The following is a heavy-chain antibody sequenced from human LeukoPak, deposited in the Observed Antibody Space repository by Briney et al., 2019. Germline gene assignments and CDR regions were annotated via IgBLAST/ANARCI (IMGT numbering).Heavy chain of an antibody. CDR2: NNPDNGGA. Sequence: GASVKVSCKASGYTLTGYYMHWVRQAPGQGLEWMGWNNPDNGGAKYAQRFQGRVTMTWDTSISTAYMELSRLTSDDTAVYYCARDPPSSIAGRPIFDYWGQGTLVTVSS. CDR1: GYTLTGYY. CDR3: ARDPPSSIAGRPIFDY. D-gene: IGHD6-6*01. V-gene: IGHV1-2*02. J-gene: IGHJ4*02.